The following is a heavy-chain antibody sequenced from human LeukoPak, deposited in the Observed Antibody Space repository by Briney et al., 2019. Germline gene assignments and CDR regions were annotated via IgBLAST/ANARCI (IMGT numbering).Heavy chain of an antibody. Sequence: GGSLRLSCAASGFTFSSYGMHWVRQAPGKGLEWVAFIRYDGSNKYYADSVKGRFTISRDNSKNTLYLQMNSLRAEDTAVYYCAKDRIAAAVGVPHLDYWGRGTLVTVSS. CDR2: IRYDGSNK. J-gene: IGHJ4*02. CDR1: GFTFSSYG. D-gene: IGHD6-13*01. V-gene: IGHV3-30*02. CDR3: AKDRIAAAVGVPHLDY.